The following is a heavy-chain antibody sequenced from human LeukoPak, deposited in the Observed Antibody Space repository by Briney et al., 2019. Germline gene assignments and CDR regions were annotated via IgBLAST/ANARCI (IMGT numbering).Heavy chain of an antibody. Sequence: PGGSLRLSCEASGFTFSSYSMNWVRQAPGKGLEWVSYIGSSSIIIYYADSVKGRFTISRDNAKNSLYLQMNSLRAEDTAVYYCAREGYYYDSSGQFDYWGQGTLVTVSS. CDR2: IGSSSIII. CDR1: GFTFSSYS. D-gene: IGHD3-22*01. CDR3: AREGYYYDSSGQFDY. J-gene: IGHJ4*02. V-gene: IGHV3-48*01.